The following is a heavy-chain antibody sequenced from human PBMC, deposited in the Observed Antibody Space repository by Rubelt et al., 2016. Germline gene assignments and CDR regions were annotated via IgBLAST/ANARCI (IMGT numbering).Heavy chain of an antibody. D-gene: IGHD2-2*01. CDR3: ATQGYCSSTSCYGAY. J-gene: IGHJ4*02. V-gene: IGHV3-48*02. CDR1: GFTFSSYS. CDR2: ISSSSSTR. Sequence: EVQLVESGGGLVQPGGSLRLSCAASGFTFSSYSMNWVRQAPGTGLEWVSFISSSSSTRYDADSVKGRFTISRDNAKNSLYLQMNSLRDEDTAVYYCATQGYCSSTSCYGAYWGQGTLVTVSS.